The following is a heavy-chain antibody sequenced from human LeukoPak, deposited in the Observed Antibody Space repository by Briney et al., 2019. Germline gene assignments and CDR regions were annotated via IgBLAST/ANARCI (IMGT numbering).Heavy chain of an antibody. Sequence: ASVKVSCKASGYTFTSYHINWVRQATGQGLEWVGWMNPNNSDIGYAQKFQGRVTMTRNTSIGTAYMELSSLRSEDTAIYYCVRVPPGTTIYAYWGQGTLVPVSS. CDR1: GYTFTSYH. D-gene: IGHD1-14*01. J-gene: IGHJ4*02. V-gene: IGHV1-8*01. CDR3: VRVPPGTTIYAY. CDR2: MNPNNSDI.